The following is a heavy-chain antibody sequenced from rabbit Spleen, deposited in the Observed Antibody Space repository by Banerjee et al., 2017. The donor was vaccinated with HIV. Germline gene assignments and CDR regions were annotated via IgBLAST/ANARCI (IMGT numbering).Heavy chain of an antibody. D-gene: IGHD1-1*01. CDR1: GFSFSSSYW. CDR2: IYAGSSGFT. CDR3: ARDTSSSFSSYGMDL. V-gene: IGHV1S40*01. Sequence: QSLEESGGDLVKPGASLTLTCTASGFSFSSSYWICWVRQAPGKGLEWIACIYAGSSGFTYFASWAKGRFTISKTSSTTVTLQMTSLTAADTATYFCARDTSSSFSSYGMDLWGPGTLVTVS. J-gene: IGHJ6*01.